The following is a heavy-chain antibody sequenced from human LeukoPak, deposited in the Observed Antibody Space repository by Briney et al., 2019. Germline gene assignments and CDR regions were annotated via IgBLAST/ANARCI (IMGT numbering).Heavy chain of an antibody. CDR3: AINTGGRADAFDI. CDR1: GGSFRRNT. J-gene: IGHJ3*02. Sequence: SVKVSCKASGGSFRRNTIVWVRQAPGQGLEWMGMIVPISGTPNYAQKLQGRLTISTDESTSAAYMDLSNLRSDDTAIYYCAINTGGRADAFDIWGQGTLVTVSS. D-gene: IGHD1-26*01. CDR2: IVPISGTP. V-gene: IGHV1-69*05.